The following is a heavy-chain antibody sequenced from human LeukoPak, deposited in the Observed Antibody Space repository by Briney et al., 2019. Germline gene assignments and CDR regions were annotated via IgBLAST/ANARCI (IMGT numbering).Heavy chain of an antibody. CDR2: IYYSGST. CDR3: ARDSGYYGSGSYSLDY. CDR1: GGSIRSYY. V-gene: IGHV4-59*01. J-gene: IGHJ4*02. D-gene: IGHD3-10*01. Sequence: PSETLSLTCTVSGGSIRSYYWSWIRQPPGKGLEWIGYIYYSGSTNYNPSLKSRVTISVDTSRNQFSLKLSSVTAADTAVYYCARDSGYYGSGSYSLDYWGQGTLVTVSS.